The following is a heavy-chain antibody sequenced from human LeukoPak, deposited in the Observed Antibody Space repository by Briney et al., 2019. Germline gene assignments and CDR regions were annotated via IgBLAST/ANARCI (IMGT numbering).Heavy chain of an antibody. Sequence: GESLKISCKGSGYSFTSYWIGWVRQMPGKGLEWMGIIYPGDSDTRYSPSFQGQVTISADKSISTAYLQWSSLKASDTTMYYCARRGYCSGGSCYYFDYWGQGTLVTVSS. J-gene: IGHJ4*02. CDR2: IYPGDSDT. CDR3: ARRGYCSGGSCYYFDY. CDR1: GYSFTSYW. V-gene: IGHV5-51*01. D-gene: IGHD2-15*01.